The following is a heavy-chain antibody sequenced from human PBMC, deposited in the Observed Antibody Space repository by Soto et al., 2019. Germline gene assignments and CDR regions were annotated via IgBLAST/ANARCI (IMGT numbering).Heavy chain of an antibody. J-gene: IGHJ4*02. CDR3: ARQGRSGGVGEYFFDY. CDR1: GGSVNSASYY. Sequence: SETLSLTCTVSGGSVNSASYYWSWIRQPPGKGLEWIGYISYSGSTNYNPSLKSRVTISIDTSKNQFSLNLSSVTAADTAVYYCARQGRSGGVGEYFFDYWGQGTLVTVSS. V-gene: IGHV4-61*01. D-gene: IGHD3-16*01. CDR2: ISYSGST.